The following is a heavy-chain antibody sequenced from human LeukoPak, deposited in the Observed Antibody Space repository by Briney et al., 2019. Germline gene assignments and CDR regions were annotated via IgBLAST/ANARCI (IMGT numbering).Heavy chain of an antibody. V-gene: IGHV3-30*02. D-gene: IGHD4-17*01. Sequence: PGGSLRLSCAASGFIFSSYGMHRVRQAPGKGLEWVAFIRYDGSDEYYADSVKGRFTISRDNSNNTLYLQMNSLRAEDTAVYCCAKDTTTVTSQGDYWGQGTLVTVSS. CDR3: AKDTTTVTSQGDY. CDR1: GFIFSSYG. J-gene: IGHJ4*02. CDR2: IRYDGSDE.